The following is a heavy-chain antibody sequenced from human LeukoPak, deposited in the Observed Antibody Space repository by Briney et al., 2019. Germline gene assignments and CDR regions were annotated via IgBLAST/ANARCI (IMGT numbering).Heavy chain of an antibody. CDR2: IKKDGSST. V-gene: IGHV3-74*01. D-gene: IGHD4-17*01. CDR3: ARPKDSGDSVVAFDS. Sequence: GGSLRLSCAPSGFXFSSYWMHWVRQAPGKGLVWVSRIKKDGSSTTYADSVKGRFTISRDNAENTLYLQLSSLRGEDTAVYYCARPKDSGDSVVAFDSWGQGTLVTVSS. CDR1: GFXFSSYW. J-gene: IGHJ4*02.